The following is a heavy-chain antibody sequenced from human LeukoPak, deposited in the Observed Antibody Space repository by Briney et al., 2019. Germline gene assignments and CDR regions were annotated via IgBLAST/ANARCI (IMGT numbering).Heavy chain of an antibody. V-gene: IGHV1-18*01. D-gene: IGHD1-1*01. J-gene: IGHJ6*02. CDR1: GYTFTSYG. CDR3: ASDPTTRQTSKGYYYYGMDV. Sequence: GASVKVSCKASGYTFTSYGISWVRQAPGQGLEWMGWISAYNGNTNYAQKLQGRVTITTDTSTSTAYMELRSLRSEDTAVYYCASDPTTRQTSKGYYYYGMDVWGQGTTVTVSS. CDR2: ISAYNGNT.